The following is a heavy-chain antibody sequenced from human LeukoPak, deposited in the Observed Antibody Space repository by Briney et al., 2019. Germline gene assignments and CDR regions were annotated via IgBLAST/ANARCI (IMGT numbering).Heavy chain of an antibody. CDR2: IYYSGST. Sequence: SETLSLTRTVSGGSISSNSYYWGWIRQPPGKGLEWIGSIYYSGSTYYNPSLKSRVTISVDTSKNQFSLKLSSVTAADTAVYYCAREDRGYSGYDPYYFDYWGQGTLVTVSS. V-gene: IGHV4-39*07. CDR1: GGSISSNSYY. J-gene: IGHJ4*02. CDR3: AREDRGYSGYDPYYFDY. D-gene: IGHD5-12*01.